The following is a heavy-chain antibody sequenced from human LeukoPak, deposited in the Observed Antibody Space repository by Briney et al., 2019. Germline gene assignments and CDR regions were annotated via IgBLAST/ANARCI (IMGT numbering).Heavy chain of an antibody. CDR2: IIPILGTA. CDR3: ARDYYDSSRGYYFDY. J-gene: IGHJ4*02. V-gene: IGHV1-69*06. CDR1: GGTFNSYG. D-gene: IGHD3-22*01. Sequence: ASVKVSCKASGGTFNSYGIIWVRQAPGQGLEWMGGIIPILGTANYAQKFQGRVTISADKSTSTAYMELSSLRSEDTAVYCCARDYYDSSRGYYFDYWGQGTLVTVSS.